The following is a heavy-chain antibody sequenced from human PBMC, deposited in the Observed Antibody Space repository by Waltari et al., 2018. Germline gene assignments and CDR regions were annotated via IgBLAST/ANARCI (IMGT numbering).Heavy chain of an antibody. CDR2: INHSGST. J-gene: IGHJ4*02. CDR1: GYSISSGYY. Sequence: QVQLQESGPGLVKPSETLSLTCAVSGYSISSGYYWGWIRQPPGKGLEWIGEINHSGSTNYNPSLKSRVTISVDTSKNQFSLKLSSVTAADTAVYYCARSYSSSPPWGQGTLVTVSP. D-gene: IGHD6-6*01. V-gene: IGHV4-38-2*01. CDR3: ARSYSSSPP.